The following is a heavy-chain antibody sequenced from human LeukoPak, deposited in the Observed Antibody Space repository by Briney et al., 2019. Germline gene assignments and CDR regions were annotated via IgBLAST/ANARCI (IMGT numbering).Heavy chain of an antibody. CDR1: GGSFSGYY. J-gene: IGHJ4*02. CDR2: INHSGST. CDR3: ARGRTSEDIVVVPAAMRSEKERAQFDY. V-gene: IGHV4-34*01. D-gene: IGHD2-2*01. Sequence: PSETLSLTCAVYGGSFSGYYWSWIRQPPGKGLEWIGEINHSGSTNYNPSLKSRVTISVDTSKNQFSLKLSSVTAADTAVYYCARGRTSEDIVVVPAAMRSEKERAQFDYWGQGTLVTVSS.